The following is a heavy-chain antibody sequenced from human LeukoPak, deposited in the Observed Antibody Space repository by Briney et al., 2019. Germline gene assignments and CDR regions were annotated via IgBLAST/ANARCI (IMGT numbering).Heavy chain of an antibody. V-gene: IGHV3-30*04. D-gene: IGHD2-21*02. Sequence: PGGSLRLSCAASGFTFSSYAMHWVRQAPGKGLEWVAVISYDGSNKYYADSVKGRFTISRDNSKNSLYLQMNSLRPEDTAVYYCVPGDHIDYWGQGTLVIVSS. J-gene: IGHJ4*02. CDR2: ISYDGSNK. CDR3: VPGDHIDY. CDR1: GFTFSSYA.